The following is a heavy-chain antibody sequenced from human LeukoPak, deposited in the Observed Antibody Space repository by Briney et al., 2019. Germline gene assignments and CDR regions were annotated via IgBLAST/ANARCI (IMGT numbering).Heavy chain of an antibody. J-gene: IGHJ4*02. CDR2: ISSSSSYI. D-gene: IGHD3/OR15-3a*01. Sequence: PGGSLRLSCAASGFTFSTYSMNWVRQAPGKGLEWVSSISSSSSYIYYADSVKGRFTISRDNDRNSLYLQMNSRGAEDTAVYYCARVPYSRLWTYYFDYWGEGTLVTVSS. V-gene: IGHV3-21*01. CDR1: GFTFSTYS. CDR3: ARVPYSRLWTYYFDY.